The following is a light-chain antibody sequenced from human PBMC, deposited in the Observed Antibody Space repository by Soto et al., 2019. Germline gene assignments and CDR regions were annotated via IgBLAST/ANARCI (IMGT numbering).Light chain of an antibody. Sequence: DVQMTQSPSTLSASVGDRVTITCRASQTISSYLAWYQQKPGKAPKLLIYDVSSLQSGVPSRFSGSGSGTEFTLTISSLQPDDFATYYCQHYKMYSPWTFGQGTKVDIK. J-gene: IGKJ1*01. CDR2: DVS. CDR1: QTISSY. CDR3: QHYKMYSPWT. V-gene: IGKV1-5*01.